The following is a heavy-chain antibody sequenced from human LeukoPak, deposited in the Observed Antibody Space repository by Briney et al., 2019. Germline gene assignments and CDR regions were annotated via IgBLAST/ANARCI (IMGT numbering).Heavy chain of an antibody. CDR3: ARDGGGDGSDAFDI. Sequence: PGGSLRLSCAASGFTFSSYSMNWVGQAPGKGLEWVSSISSSSSYIYYADSVKGRFTISRDNAKNSLYLQMNSLRAEDTAVYYCARDGGGDGSDAFDIWGQGTMVTASS. CDR2: ISSSSSYI. V-gene: IGHV3-21*01. CDR1: GFTFSSYS. D-gene: IGHD2-21*01. J-gene: IGHJ3*02.